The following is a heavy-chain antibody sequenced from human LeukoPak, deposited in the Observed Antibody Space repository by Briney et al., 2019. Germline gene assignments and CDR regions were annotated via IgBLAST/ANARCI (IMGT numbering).Heavy chain of an antibody. CDR1: GGSISSYY. V-gene: IGHV4-4*07. CDR3: AREKIVVVPAAIYWFDP. J-gene: IGHJ5*02. Sequence: SETLSLTCTVSGGSISSYYWSWIRQPAGKGLEWIGRIYTSGSTNYNPSLKSRVTMSVETSKNQFSLKLSSVTAADTAVYYCAREKIVVVPAAIYWFDPWGQGTLVTVSS. CDR2: IYTSGST. D-gene: IGHD2-2*01.